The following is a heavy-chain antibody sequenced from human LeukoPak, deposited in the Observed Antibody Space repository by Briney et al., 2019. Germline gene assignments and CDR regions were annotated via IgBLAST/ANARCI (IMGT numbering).Heavy chain of an antibody. J-gene: IGHJ4*02. CDR2: IRSKANSYAT. D-gene: IGHD4-11*01. V-gene: IGHV3-73*01. CDR1: GFTFSGSA. Sequence: PGGSLRLSCAASGFTFSGSAMHWVRQASGEGLEWVGRIRSKANSYATAYAASVKGRLTISRDDSKNTAYLQMNSLKTEDTAVYYCTRLPAGHTVEYWGQGTLVTVSS. CDR3: TRLPAGHTVEY.